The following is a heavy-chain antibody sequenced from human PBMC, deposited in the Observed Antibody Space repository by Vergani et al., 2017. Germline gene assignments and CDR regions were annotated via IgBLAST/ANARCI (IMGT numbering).Heavy chain of an antibody. J-gene: IGHJ4*02. CDR2: IYPADSDT. V-gene: IGHV5-51*01. CDR1: EYSFGNYW. D-gene: IGHD1-1*01. CDR3: ARHTTYTDS. Sequence: EVQLLESGGGLVQPGGSLKISCKGSEYSFGNYWIGWVRQMPGKGLEWMGIIYPADSDTRYSPSFQGQVTISADKSISTAFLQWDSLKASDTALYYCARHTTYTDSWGQGTLVTVSS.